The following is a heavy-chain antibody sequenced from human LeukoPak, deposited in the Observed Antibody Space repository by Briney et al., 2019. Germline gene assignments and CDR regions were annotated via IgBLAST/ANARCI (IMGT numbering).Heavy chain of an antibody. CDR3: ARSLVVGATYPYH. CDR2: ISSSSSTI. CDR1: GFTFSSYG. V-gene: IGHV3-48*02. J-gene: IGHJ5*02. D-gene: IGHD1-26*01. Sequence: GRSLRLSCAASGFTFSSYGMTWVRQAPGKGLEWVSYISSSSSTIYYADSVKGRFTISRDNAKNSLYLQLNSLRDEDTAVYYCARSLVVGATYPYHWGQGTMVTVSS.